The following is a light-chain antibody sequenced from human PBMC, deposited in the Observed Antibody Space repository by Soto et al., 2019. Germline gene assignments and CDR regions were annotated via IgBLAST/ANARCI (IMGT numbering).Light chain of an antibody. CDR2: KND. CDR3: AAWDDSLNGVI. V-gene: IGLV1-47*01. CDR1: NSNIGSHY. J-gene: IGLJ2*01. Sequence: SVLTQPPSASGTPRQRVTISFFGNNSNIGSHYIYWHQQLPGAAPKLLIYKNDQRPSGVPDRFSGSKSGTSASLAISGLRSEDEAEYYCAAWDDSLNGVIFGGGTQLTVL.